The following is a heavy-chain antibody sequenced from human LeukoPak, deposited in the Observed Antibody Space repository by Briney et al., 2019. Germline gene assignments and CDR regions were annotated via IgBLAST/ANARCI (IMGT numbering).Heavy chain of an antibody. V-gene: IGHV3-74*01. J-gene: IGHJ5*02. Sequence: PGGSLRLSCAASGFTFSSYCMHWVRQAPGKGLVWVSRINSDGSSTSYAHSVKGRFAISRDNAKNTLYLQMISLRAEDTAVYYCAREALGSLTWGQGTLVTVSS. CDR3: AREALGSLT. CDR2: INSDGSST. CDR1: GFTFSSYC. D-gene: IGHD3-16*01.